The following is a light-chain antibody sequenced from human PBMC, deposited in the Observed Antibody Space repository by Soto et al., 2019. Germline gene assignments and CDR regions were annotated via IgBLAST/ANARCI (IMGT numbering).Light chain of an antibody. CDR3: QHYNSYSEA. V-gene: IGKV1-39*01. J-gene: IGKJ1*01. CDR1: RSISTH. Sequence: DIQMTQSPSSLSASVGDRVTITCRASRSISTHLNWYQQKPGKAPNLLIYAASSLHSGVPSRFSGSGSGTDFTLTISSLQPDDFATYYCQHYNSYSEAFGQGTKVDIK. CDR2: AAS.